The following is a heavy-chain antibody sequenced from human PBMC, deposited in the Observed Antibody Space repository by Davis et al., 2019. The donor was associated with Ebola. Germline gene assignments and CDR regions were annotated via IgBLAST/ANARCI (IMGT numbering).Heavy chain of an antibody. J-gene: IGHJ4*02. Sequence: GESLKISCAASGFTFSSYSMNWIRQAPGKGLEWVSYISSSGSTIYYADSVKGRFTISRDNAKNSLYLQMNSLRAEDTAVYYCARLGGQFIYYFDYWGQGTLVTVSS. CDR1: GFTFSSYS. D-gene: IGHD3-16*01. CDR2: ISSSGSTI. V-gene: IGHV3-48*04. CDR3: ARLGGQFIYYFDY.